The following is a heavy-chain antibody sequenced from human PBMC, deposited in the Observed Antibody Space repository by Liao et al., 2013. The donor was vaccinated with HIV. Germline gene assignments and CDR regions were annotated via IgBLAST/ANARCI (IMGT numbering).Heavy chain of an antibody. Sequence: QVQLQQWGAGLLKPSETLSLTCAVYGGSFSRHYWSWIRQPPGKGLEWIGEINHSGSTNYNPSLKSRVTISVDTSKKQFSLKLSSVTAADTAVYYCARGGLVELRFLEWFPNYFDLLGPGNPGHRSPQ. V-gene: IGHV4-34*01. CDR1: GGSFSRHY. J-gene: IGHJ4*02. CDR3: ARGGLVELRFLEWFPNYFDL. CDR2: INHSGST. D-gene: IGHD3-3*01.